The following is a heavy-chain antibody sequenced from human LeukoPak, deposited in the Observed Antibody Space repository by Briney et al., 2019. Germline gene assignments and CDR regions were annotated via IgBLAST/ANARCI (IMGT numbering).Heavy chain of an antibody. V-gene: IGHV4-34*01. J-gene: IGHJ4*02. Sequence: SETLSLTCAVYGGSFSGYYWSWIRQPPGKGLEWIGEINHSGSTNYNPSLKSRVTISLDTSKNQFSLKLSSVTAADTAVYYCARGRRRGYGTDYWGQGTLVTVSS. CDR2: INHSGST. CDR1: GGSFSGYY. CDR3: ARGRRRGYGTDY. D-gene: IGHD5-18*01.